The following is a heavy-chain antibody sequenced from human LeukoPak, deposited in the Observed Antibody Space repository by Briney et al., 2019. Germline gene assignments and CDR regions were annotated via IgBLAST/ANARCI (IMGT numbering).Heavy chain of an antibody. Sequence: GGSLRLSCAASGIAFSRYTMSWVRQAPGKGLEWVSAISGSGGSTYYADSVKGRFTISRDNSKNTLYLQMNSLRAEDTAVYYCAKAPHGGYFDYWGQGTLVTVSS. J-gene: IGHJ4*02. V-gene: IGHV3-23*01. CDR1: GIAFSRYT. D-gene: IGHD3-10*01. CDR3: AKAPHGGYFDY. CDR2: ISGSGGST.